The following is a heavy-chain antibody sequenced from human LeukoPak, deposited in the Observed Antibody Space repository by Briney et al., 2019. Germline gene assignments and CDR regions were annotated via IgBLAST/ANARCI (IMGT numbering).Heavy chain of an antibody. V-gene: IGHV3-23*01. J-gene: IGHJ4*02. D-gene: IGHD6-19*01. CDR3: AKDSSGWQIFDY. CDR2: ISGSGGTT. CDR1: GFTFSSYA. Sequence: GGSLRLSCAASGFTFSSYAVNWVRQAAGKGLEWVSAISGSGGTTYYADSVKGRFTISRDNSKNTLYLQMNSLRAEDTAVYYCAKDSSGWQIFDYWGQGTLVTVSS.